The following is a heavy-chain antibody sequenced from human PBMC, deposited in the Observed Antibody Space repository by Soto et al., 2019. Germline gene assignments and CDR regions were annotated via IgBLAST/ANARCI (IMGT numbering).Heavy chain of an antibody. CDR1: GGSFSGYY. Sequence: PSETLSLTCAVYGGSFSGYYWSWIRQPPGKGLEWIGEINHSGSTNYNPSLKSRVTISVDTSKNQFSLKLSSVTAADTAVYYCARDYYDSKTNFDYWGQGTLVTVSS. J-gene: IGHJ4*02. CDR3: ARDYYDSKTNFDY. D-gene: IGHD3-22*01. V-gene: IGHV4-34*01. CDR2: INHSGST.